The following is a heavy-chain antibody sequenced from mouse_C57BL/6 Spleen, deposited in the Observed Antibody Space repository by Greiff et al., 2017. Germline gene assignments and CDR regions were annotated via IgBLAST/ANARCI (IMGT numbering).Heavy chain of an antibody. J-gene: IGHJ3*01. Sequence: QVQLKESGAELVKPGASVKLSCKASGYTFTEYTIHWVKQRSGQGLEWIGWFYPGSGSIKYNEKFKDKATLTADKSSSTVYMELSRLTSEDSAVYFCARHEDRAMVTTSSWFAYWGQGTLVTVSA. V-gene: IGHV1-62-2*01. CDR1: GYTFTEYT. D-gene: IGHD2-2*01. CDR3: ARHEDRAMVTTSSWFAY. CDR2: FYPGSGSI.